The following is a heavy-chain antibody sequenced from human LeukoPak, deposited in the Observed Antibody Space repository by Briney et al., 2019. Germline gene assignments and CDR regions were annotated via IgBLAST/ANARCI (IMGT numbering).Heavy chain of an antibody. Sequence: GGSLRLSCAASGFTFDDYTMHWVRQAPGKGLEWISLISWDGGSTCYADSVKGRFTISRDNSKNSLYLQMNSLRTEDTALYYCAKSAVAGTNYYYGMDVWGQGTTVTVSS. J-gene: IGHJ6*02. CDR1: GFTFDDYT. CDR3: AKSAVAGTNYYYGMDV. CDR2: ISWDGGST. V-gene: IGHV3-43*01. D-gene: IGHD6-19*01.